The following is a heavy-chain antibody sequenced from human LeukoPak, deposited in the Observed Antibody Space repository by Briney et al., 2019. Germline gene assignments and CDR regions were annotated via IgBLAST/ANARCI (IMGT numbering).Heavy chain of an antibody. V-gene: IGHV4-59*08. J-gene: IGHJ5*02. Sequence: PSETLSLTRTVSGGSISSYYWSWIRQPPGKGLEWIGYIYYSGSTNYNPSLKSRVTISVDTSKNQFSLKLSSVTAADTAVYYCARLGDVSSSWYEAYWFDPWGQGTLVTVSS. CDR3: ARLGDVSSSWYEAYWFDP. CDR2: IYYSGST. D-gene: IGHD6-13*01. CDR1: GGSISSYY.